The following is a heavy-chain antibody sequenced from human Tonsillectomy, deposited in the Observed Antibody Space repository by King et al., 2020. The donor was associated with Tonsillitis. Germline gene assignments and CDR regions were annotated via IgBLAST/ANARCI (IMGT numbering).Heavy chain of an antibody. CDR2: IKQDGSEI. CDR3: ARDHFPFDSSGYYGFDY. CDR1: GFTFSTYW. J-gene: IGHJ4*02. V-gene: IGHV3-7*01. Sequence: VQLVESGGGLVQPGGSLRLSCAASGFTFSTYWMSWVRQAPGKGLEWVANIKQDGSEIYYVDSVRGRFTISRDNAKNSLYLQMNSLRAEDTAVYYCARDHFPFDSSGYYGFDYWGQGTLVTVSS. D-gene: IGHD3-22*01.